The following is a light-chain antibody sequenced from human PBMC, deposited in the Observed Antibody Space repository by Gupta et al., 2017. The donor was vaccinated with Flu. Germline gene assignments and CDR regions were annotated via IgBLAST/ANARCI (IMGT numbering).Light chain of an antibody. Sequence: QSVLTQPPSVSGAPGQRVTTSCTGSSSNIGAGYDVHSYQQHQGTAPNLLIYDNSNRPSGVPARFSGSKSGTAASLPITGHQEEEEADYYCQSYDSSGRGVFGTGTKVTVL. CDR1: SSNIGAGYD. CDR2: DNS. CDR3: QSYDSSGRGV. J-gene: IGLJ1*01. V-gene: IGLV1-40*01.